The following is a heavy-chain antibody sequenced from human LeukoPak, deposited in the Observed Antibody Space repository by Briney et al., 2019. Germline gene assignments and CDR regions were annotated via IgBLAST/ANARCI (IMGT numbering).Heavy chain of an antibody. V-gene: IGHV5-51*01. Sequence: GESLKISCKGSGYTFSTYWIGWVRQMPGKGLEWMGIIYPGDSNTKYSPSFQGQVTFSADKSINTAYLQWSSLRASDTAMYYCARQPNYYDSSGYYRPFENWGQGTLVTVSS. CDR1: GYTFSTYW. CDR2: IYPGDSNT. D-gene: IGHD3-22*01. CDR3: ARQPNYYDSSGYYRPFEN. J-gene: IGHJ4*02.